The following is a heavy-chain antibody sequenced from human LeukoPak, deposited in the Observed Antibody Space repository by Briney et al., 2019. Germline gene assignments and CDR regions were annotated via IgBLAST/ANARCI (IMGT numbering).Heavy chain of an antibody. CDR1: GGSISSYY. J-gene: IGHJ4*02. Sequence: PSETLSLTCTVSGGSISSYYWSWIRQPPGKGLEWIGYIYYSGSTNYNPSLKSRVTISVDTSKNQFSLKLSSVTAADTAVYYCARVHLSSGWYGGSGYYFDYWGQGTLVTVSS. CDR3: ARVHLSSGWYGGSGYYFDY. D-gene: IGHD6-19*01. CDR2: IYYSGST. V-gene: IGHV4-59*01.